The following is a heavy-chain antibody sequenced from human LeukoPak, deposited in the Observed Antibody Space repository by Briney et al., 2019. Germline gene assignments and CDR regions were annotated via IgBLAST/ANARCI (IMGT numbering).Heavy chain of an antibody. D-gene: IGHD2-21*02. J-gene: IGHJ4*02. CDR2: ISPGDSDA. V-gene: IGHV5-51*01. CDR1: GYRFTSHW. Sequence: GESLKISCKGPGYRFTSHWIGWVRQPPGKGLEWMGIISPGDSDARYSPSFQGQVTISADKSINTAYLQWSSLKASDTAMYYCARQAYCGGDCSANFDYWGQGTLVTVSS. CDR3: ARQAYCGGDCSANFDY.